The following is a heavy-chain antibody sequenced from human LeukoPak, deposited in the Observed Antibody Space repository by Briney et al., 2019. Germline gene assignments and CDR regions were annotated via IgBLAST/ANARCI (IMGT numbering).Heavy chain of an antibody. Sequence: GGSLRLSCAASGFAFSSFAMHWVRQAPGKGLEWVSLISYDGITEDYSDSVKGRLTISRDNFKNTLFLQMNSLRAEDTAVYYCTRELGYCSSTSCSSCNDYWGQGTLVTVSS. CDR1: GFAFSSFA. J-gene: IGHJ4*02. CDR2: ISYDGITE. CDR3: TRELGYCSSTSCSSCNDY. V-gene: IGHV3-30*04. D-gene: IGHD2-2*01.